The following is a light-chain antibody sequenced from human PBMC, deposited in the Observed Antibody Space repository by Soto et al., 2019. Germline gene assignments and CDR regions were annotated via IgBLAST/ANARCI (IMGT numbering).Light chain of an antibody. CDR2: SAF. CDR1: PSVSSNY. Sequence: EIVLTQSPGTLSLSPGERGTLSFRASPSVSSNYLAWYQQKPGQAPRLLIYSAFSRATGIPARFSGSGSGTDFTLTISRMEPEDFAVYYGQYYGSSPWTFGQGTKVEIK. CDR3: QYYGSSPWT. J-gene: IGKJ1*01. V-gene: IGKV3-20*01.